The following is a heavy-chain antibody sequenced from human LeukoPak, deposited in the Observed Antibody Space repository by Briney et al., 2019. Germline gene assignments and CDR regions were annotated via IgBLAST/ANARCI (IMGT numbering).Heavy chain of an antibody. J-gene: IGHJ5*02. CDR3: AKQSGGYYDSSGYYR. V-gene: IGHV3-23*01. Sequence: GGSLRLSCAASGFTFSSYAMSWVCQAPGKGLEWVSAISGSGGSTYYADSVKGRFTISRDNSKNTLYLQMNSLRAEDTAVYYCAKQSGGYYDSSGYYRWGQGTLVTVSS. CDR2: ISGSGGST. CDR1: GFTFSSYA. D-gene: IGHD3-22*01.